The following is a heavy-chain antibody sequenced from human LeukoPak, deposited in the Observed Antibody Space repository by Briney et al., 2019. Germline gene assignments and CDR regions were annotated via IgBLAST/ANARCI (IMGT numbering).Heavy chain of an antibody. Sequence: PGGSLRLSCAASGFTFSSYGMSWVRQAPGKGLEWVSGISGNSGTTYYADSVKGRFTISRDNSKNTLYLQMNSLRAEDTAVYYCAREDYYYGSGSYYIGYWGQGTLVTVSS. CDR3: AREDYYYGSGSYYIGY. D-gene: IGHD3-10*01. CDR2: ISGNSGTT. J-gene: IGHJ4*02. CDR1: GFTFSSYG. V-gene: IGHV3-23*01.